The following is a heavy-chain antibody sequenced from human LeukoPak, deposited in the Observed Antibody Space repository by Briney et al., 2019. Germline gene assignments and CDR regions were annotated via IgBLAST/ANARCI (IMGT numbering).Heavy chain of an antibody. V-gene: IGHV3-30*04. J-gene: IGHJ3*02. Sequence: GRSLRLSCAASGFTFSSYAMHWVRQAPGKGLEWLSVISHDGSDKNNADSVKGRFIISRDNSKNTLYLQLNSLRPEDTAMYCAREGVQTTVDAFDMWGLGTMVIVSS. CDR1: GFTFSSYA. CDR2: ISHDGSDK. CDR3: AREGVQTTVDAFDM. D-gene: IGHD4-17*01.